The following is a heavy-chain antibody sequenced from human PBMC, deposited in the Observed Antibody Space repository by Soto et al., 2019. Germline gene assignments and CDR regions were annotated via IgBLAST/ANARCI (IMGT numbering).Heavy chain of an antibody. D-gene: IGHD1-26*01. CDR3: ASGTEVSPSWDV. J-gene: IGHJ6*02. CDR1: GGSISSGGYY. V-gene: IGHV4-31*03. CDR2: IYYSGST. Sequence: QVQLQESGPGLVKPSQTLSLTCTVSGGSISSGGYYWSWIRQHPGTVLEWIGYIYYSGSTYYNPARKSRVTISADTSKNQFSPKLSSVPAADTALYSCASGTEVSPSWDVWGQGTTGTVSS.